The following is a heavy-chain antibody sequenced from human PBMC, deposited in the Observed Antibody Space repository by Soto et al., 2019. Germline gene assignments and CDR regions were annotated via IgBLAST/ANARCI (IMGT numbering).Heavy chain of an antibody. Sequence: SETLSVTCAVSGDYISSGGYSWSWIRQLPGKGLEWIGYIYHSGSTYYNPSLKSRVTISVDRSKNQFYLKLSSVTAADTAVYYCARFYGDYYNWFDPWGQGTLVTVSS. V-gene: IGHV4-30-2*01. J-gene: IGHJ5*02. CDR3: ARFYGDYYNWFDP. D-gene: IGHD4-17*01. CDR1: GDYISSGGYS. CDR2: IYHSGST.